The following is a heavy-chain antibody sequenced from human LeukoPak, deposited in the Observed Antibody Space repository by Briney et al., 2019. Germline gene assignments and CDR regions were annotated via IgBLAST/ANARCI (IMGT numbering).Heavy chain of an antibody. CDR1: GGSISSYY. Sequence: PSETLSLTCTVSGGSISSYYWSWIRQPPGKGLEWIGYIYYSGSTNYNPSLKSRVTISVDTSKNQFSLKLSSVTAADTAVYYCARVPLGYYYYYKDVWGKGTAVTVSS. V-gene: IGHV4-59*01. J-gene: IGHJ6*03. D-gene: IGHD7-27*01. CDR2: IYYSGST. CDR3: ARVPLGYYYYYKDV.